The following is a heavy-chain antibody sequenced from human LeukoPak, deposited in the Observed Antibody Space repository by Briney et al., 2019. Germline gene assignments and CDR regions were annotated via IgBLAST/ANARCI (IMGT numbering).Heavy chain of an antibody. CDR2: ISYSGNT. D-gene: IGHD3-10*01. V-gene: IGHV4-59*08. CDR1: GGSLRNYY. CDR3: ARLVVRGVIPNWFDP. J-gene: IGHJ5*02. Sequence: PSETLSLTCNVSGGSLRNYYWSWIRQPPGKGLEWIGYISYSGNTNYNPSLKSRVSIIVGTSKNQFSLKLSSVTAADTAVYYCARLVVRGVIPNWFDPWGQGTLVTVSS.